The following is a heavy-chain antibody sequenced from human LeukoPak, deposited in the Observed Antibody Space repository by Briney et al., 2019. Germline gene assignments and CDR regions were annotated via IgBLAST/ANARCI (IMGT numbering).Heavy chain of an antibody. Sequence: LVASVKVSCKATGYTFTSYGISWVRQAPGQGLEWMGWISAYNGNTNYAQKLQGRVTMTTDTSTSTAYMELRSLRSDDTAVYYCARDHQSQRRFWSAPGGYWGQGTLVTVSS. CDR2: ISAYNGNT. CDR3: ARDHQSQRRFWSAPGGY. V-gene: IGHV1-18*01. D-gene: IGHD3-3*01. CDR1: GYTFTSYG. J-gene: IGHJ4*02.